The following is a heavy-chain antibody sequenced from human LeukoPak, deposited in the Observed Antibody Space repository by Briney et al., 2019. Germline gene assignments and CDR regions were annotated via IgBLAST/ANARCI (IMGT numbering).Heavy chain of an antibody. D-gene: IGHD3-10*01. CDR1: GFTFSSYW. Sequence: GGSLRLSCAVSGFTFSSYWMSWVRQAPGRGLEWVANIKQDGSEKYYVDSVKGRFTISRDNTKNSLYLQMNSLRAEDTAVYYCASIVEEFGELLYDYWGQGTLVTVSS. CDR3: ASIVEEFGELLYDY. J-gene: IGHJ4*02. V-gene: IGHV3-7*01. CDR2: IKQDGSEK.